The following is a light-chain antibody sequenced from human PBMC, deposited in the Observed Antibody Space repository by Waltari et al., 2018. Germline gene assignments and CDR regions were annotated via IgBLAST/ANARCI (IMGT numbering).Light chain of an antibody. Sequence: QSALTQPASVSGSPGQSITISCTGTSSDVGSYNLVSWYQQHPGKAPKLMIYEGSKWPSGVSDRFSGSKSGNTAFLTISGLQAEDEADYYCCSYAGSSTVVFGGGTKLTVL. V-gene: IGLV2-23*01. CDR2: EGS. CDR3: CSYAGSSTVV. J-gene: IGLJ2*01. CDR1: SSDVGSYNL.